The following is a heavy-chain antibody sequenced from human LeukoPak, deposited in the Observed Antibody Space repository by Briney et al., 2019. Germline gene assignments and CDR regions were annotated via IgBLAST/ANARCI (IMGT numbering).Heavy chain of an antibody. D-gene: IGHD2-15*01. Sequence: ASVKVSCKASGGTFSSYAISWVRQAPGQGLERMGGIIPIFGTANYAQKFKGRVTITADESTSTAYMELSGLRSEDTAVYYCAIVLVAATFDIWGQGTMVTVSS. J-gene: IGHJ3*02. CDR3: AIVLVAATFDI. CDR1: GGTFSSYA. V-gene: IGHV1-69*13. CDR2: IIPIFGTA.